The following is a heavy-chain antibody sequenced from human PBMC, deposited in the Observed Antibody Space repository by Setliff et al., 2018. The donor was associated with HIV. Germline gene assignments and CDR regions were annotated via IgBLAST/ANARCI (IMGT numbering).Heavy chain of an antibody. CDR3: ARLRIQPKVYDP. V-gene: IGHV5-51*01. CDR1: GYTFTSYW. Sequence: GESLKISCKGSGYTFTSYWIGWVRQMPGKGLEWMGIIYPGDSDTRYSPSFQGRVTISADKSINTAYLQWSSLQASDTAMYYCARLRIQPKVYDPWGQGTLVTVSS. J-gene: IGHJ5*02. D-gene: IGHD5-18*01. CDR2: IYPGDSDT.